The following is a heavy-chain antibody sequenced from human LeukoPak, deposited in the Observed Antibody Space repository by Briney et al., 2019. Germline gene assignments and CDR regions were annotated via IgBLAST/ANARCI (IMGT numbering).Heavy chain of an antibody. CDR2: INHSGST. D-gene: IGHD2-2*01. V-gene: IGHV4-34*01. Sequence: SETLSLTCAVYGGSFSGYYWSWIRQPPGKGLEWIGEINHSGSTNYNPSLKSRGTISVDTSKNQFSLKLSSVTAADTAVYYCARRYQLPPYYYYGMDVWGKGTTVTVSS. J-gene: IGHJ6*04. CDR1: GGSFSGYY. CDR3: ARRYQLPPYYYYGMDV.